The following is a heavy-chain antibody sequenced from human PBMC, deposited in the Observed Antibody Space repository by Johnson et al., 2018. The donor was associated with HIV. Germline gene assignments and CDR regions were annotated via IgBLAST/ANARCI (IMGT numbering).Heavy chain of an antibody. Sequence: QVQLVESGGGLVQPGGSLRLSCAVSGFTFNSYAMSWVRQAPGKGLEWVAVIWYDGGNKYYADSVKGRFTISRDNSKNTLYLQMNSLRAEDTAVYYCATKRVAAADPDDAFDIWGQGTMVTVSS. V-gene: IGHV3-33*08. D-gene: IGHD6-13*01. J-gene: IGHJ3*02. CDR3: ATKRVAAADPDDAFDI. CDR2: IWYDGGNK. CDR1: GFTFNSYA.